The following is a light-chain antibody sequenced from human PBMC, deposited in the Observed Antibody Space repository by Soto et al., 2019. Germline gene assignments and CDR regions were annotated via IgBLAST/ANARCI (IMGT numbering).Light chain of an antibody. J-gene: IGKJ2*01. CDR2: GAS. V-gene: IGKV3-15*01. Sequence: EIVMTQSPATLSVSPGDTATLSCRASQIVSSSLAWFQQKPGQAPRLLIYGASTRATDIPARFSGSGSGTEFTLTISSLQSEDFAVYYCQQYDTWPPENTFGQGTKLEIK. CDR3: QQYDTWPPENT. CDR1: QIVSSS.